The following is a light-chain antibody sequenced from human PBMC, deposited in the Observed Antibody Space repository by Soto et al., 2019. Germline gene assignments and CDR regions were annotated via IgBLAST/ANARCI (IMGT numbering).Light chain of an antibody. CDR2: DAS. J-gene: IGKJ5*01. Sequence: EVVLTQSPATLSLSPWERATLSCTARQSLSGYLAWYQQKPGQPPRLLIYDASTRATGIPARFSGRGSETGVTLTITSLEPEDFAMYYCQQRSNWPVTFGQGTRLEIK. CDR1: QSLSGY. V-gene: IGKV3-11*01. CDR3: QQRSNWPVT.